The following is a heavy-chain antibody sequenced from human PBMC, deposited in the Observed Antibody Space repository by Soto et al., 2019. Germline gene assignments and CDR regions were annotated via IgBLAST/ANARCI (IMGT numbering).Heavy chain of an antibody. CDR2: ISGSGGDT. CDR3: AKDRSRYSSGWHNWFDP. Sequence: VGSLRLSCTASGFSFTKYAMSWFRQAPVKGLEWVSTISGSGGDTFYTDSVKGRITISRDNSKNMLYLQMDSLRVEDTAVYFCAKDRSRYSSGWHNWFDPWGQGTLVTVSS. J-gene: IGHJ5*02. CDR1: GFSFTKYA. D-gene: IGHD6-19*01. V-gene: IGHV3-23*01.